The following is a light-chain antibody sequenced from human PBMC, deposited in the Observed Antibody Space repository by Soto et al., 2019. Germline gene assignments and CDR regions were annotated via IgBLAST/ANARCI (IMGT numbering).Light chain of an antibody. Sequence: AIQMIQSPSSLSASVGDRITITCRASQGIGNDLGWYQRKPGRAPNLLIYAASTLQSGVPSRFSGSGSDTDFTLTISSLQPEDFATDFCLQDYNYPLTFGGGTKVEIK. CDR2: AAS. CDR3: LQDYNYPLT. J-gene: IGKJ4*01. V-gene: IGKV1-6*02. CDR1: QGIGND.